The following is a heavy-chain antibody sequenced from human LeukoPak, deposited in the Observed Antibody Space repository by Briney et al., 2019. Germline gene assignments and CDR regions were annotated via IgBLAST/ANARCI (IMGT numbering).Heavy chain of an antibody. V-gene: IGHV4-34*01. J-gene: IGHJ3*02. CDR3: AKDYNGGGDEWYDAFDI. D-gene: IGHD2-21*01. CDR1: GGSFSGYY. CDR2: INHSGST. Sequence: SETLSLTCAVYGGSFSGYYWSWIRQPPGKGLEWIGEINHSGSTNYNPSLKSRVTISVDTSKNQFSLKLSSVTAADTAVYYCAKDYNGGGDEWYDAFDIWGQGTMVTVSS.